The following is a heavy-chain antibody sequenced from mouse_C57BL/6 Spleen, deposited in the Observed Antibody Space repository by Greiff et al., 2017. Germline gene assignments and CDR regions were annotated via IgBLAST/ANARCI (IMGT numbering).Heavy chain of an antibody. CDR1: GYTFTSYW. CDR3: ARTGPLSY. D-gene: IGHD3-1*01. Sequence: QVQLQQPGAELVMPGASVKLSCKASGYTFTSYWMHWVKQRPGQGLEWIGEIDPSDSYTNYNQKFKGKSTLTVDKSSSTAYMQLSSLTSEDSAVYYCARTGPLSYGGQGTTLTVSS. V-gene: IGHV1-69*01. CDR2: IDPSDSYT. J-gene: IGHJ2*01.